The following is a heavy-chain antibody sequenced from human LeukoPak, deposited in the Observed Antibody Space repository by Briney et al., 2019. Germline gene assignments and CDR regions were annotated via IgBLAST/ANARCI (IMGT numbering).Heavy chain of an antibody. D-gene: IGHD3-22*01. CDR2: IWYDGSNK. V-gene: IGHV3-33*06. J-gene: IGHJ5*02. CDR1: GFTFSSYG. CDR3: AKETKKYYYDINWFDP. Sequence: PGGSLRLSCAASGFTFSSYGMHWVRQAPGKGLEWVAVIWYDGSNKYYADSVKGRFTISRDNSKNTLYLQMNSLRAEETAVYYCAKETKKYYYDINWFDPWGQGTLVTVSS.